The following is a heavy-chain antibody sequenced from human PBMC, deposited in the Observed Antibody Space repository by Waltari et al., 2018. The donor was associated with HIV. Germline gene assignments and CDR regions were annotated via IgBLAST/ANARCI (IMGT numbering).Heavy chain of an antibody. J-gene: IGHJ6*02. CDR3: TKEGYAYDFWSGSNSYYGLDV. CDR2: IKSDGSAT. Sequence: LVESGGGSVQPGKSLKLSCAASGFSFSGYWLPLVRRSPGKGLVWVARIKSDGSATNYAGSVQGRFISRDNRNNVLYLYMNKVRVDDTAVYYCTKEGYAYDFWSGSNSYYGLDVWGQGTTVTVSS. V-gene: IGHV3-74*02. D-gene: IGHD3-3*01. CDR1: GFSFSGYW.